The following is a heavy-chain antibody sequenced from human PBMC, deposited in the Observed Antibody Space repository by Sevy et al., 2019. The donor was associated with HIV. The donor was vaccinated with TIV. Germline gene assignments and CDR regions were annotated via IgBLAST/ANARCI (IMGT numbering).Heavy chain of an antibody. CDR1: GFTFSNAW. CDR2: IKSKIDGETT. Sequence: GGSLRLSCAVSGFTFSNAWMNWVRQAPGTGLQWVGLIKSKIDGETTDYAAPVKGRFTISRDDSKNTVYLQMNSLKTEDKAVYYCATAPGYYDSSPFDYWGPGTLVTVSS. CDR3: ATAPGYYDSSPFDY. J-gene: IGHJ4*02. V-gene: IGHV3-15*01. D-gene: IGHD3-22*01.